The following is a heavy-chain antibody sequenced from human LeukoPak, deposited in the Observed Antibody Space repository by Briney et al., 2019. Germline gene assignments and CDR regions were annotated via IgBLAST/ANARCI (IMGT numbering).Heavy chain of an antibody. CDR3: ARGHIAVAGSDY. V-gene: IGHV4-4*07. J-gene: IGHJ4*02. Sequence: SETLSLHCTVSGGSISTYYWSWIRQPAGTGLEWIGRIYTTGDTNYNPSLKSRVTMSIVTSKNQSSLNLSSVTAADTAMYYCARGHIAVAGSDYWGQGILVTVSS. CDR1: GGSISTYY. CDR2: IYTTGDT. D-gene: IGHD6-13*01.